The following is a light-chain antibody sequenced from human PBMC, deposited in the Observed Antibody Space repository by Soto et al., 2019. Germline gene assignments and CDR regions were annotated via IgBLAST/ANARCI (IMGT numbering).Light chain of an antibody. CDR2: DVS. Sequence: QSVLTQPASVSGSPGQSITISCTGTSSDIGAYNFVSWYQQHPGKAPKLMICDVSNRPSGVSDRFSGFKSGDTASLTISGLQAEDEADYYCTSYTTGGSYVFGTGTKVTVL. CDR3: TSYTTGGSYV. V-gene: IGLV2-14*01. J-gene: IGLJ1*01. CDR1: SSDIGAYNF.